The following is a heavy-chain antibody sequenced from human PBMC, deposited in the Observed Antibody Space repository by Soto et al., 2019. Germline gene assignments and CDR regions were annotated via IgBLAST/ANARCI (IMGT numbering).Heavy chain of an antibody. J-gene: IGHJ6*03. Sequence: EVQLLESGGGFVQPGGSLRLSCVVSGFTFGSYAMSWVRQAPGKGLEWVSGISSNGVSTYYADSVKGRFTISRDNSKNTLYLQMNTLRAEDTALFFCSKAPEQRPSPYYMDVGGKGTPVTVSS. D-gene: IGHD6-25*01. V-gene: IGHV3-23*01. CDR2: ISSNGVST. CDR3: SKAPEQRPSPYYMDV. CDR1: GFTFGSYA.